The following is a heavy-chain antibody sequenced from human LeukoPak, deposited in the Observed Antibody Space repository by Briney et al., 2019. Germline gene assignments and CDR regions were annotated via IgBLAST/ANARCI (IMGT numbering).Heavy chain of an antibody. CDR3: ARVTSCSGGSCYSGSYYYYYMDV. CDR1: GGTFSSYA. V-gene: IGHV1-69*05. Sequence: SVKVFCKASGGTFSSYAISWVRQAPGQGLEWMGGIIPIFATANYAQKFQGRVTITTDESTSTAYMELSSLRSEDTAVYYCARVTSCSGGSCYSGSYYYYYMDVWGKGTTVTVSS. J-gene: IGHJ6*03. D-gene: IGHD2-15*01. CDR2: IIPIFATA.